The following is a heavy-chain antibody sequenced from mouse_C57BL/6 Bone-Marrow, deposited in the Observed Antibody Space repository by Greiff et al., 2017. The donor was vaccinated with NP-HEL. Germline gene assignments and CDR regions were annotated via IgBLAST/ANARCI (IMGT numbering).Heavy chain of an antibody. V-gene: IGHV14-1*01. CDR1: GFNIKDYY. D-gene: IGHD2-4*01. CDR2: IDPEDGDT. CDR3: TTPYDYDDY. Sequence: EVQLQESGAELVRPGASVKLSCTASGFNIKDYYMHWVKQRPDQGLEWIGRIDPEDGDTEYAPKFPGKATMTADTSSNPAYLQLSSLTSEDTAVYYCTTPYDYDDYWGQGTTLTVSS. J-gene: IGHJ2*01.